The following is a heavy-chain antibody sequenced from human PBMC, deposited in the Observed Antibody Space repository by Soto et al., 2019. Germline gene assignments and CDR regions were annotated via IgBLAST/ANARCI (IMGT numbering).Heavy chain of an antibody. V-gene: IGHV1-3*01. CDR2: INAGDDNT. D-gene: IGHD3-10*01. J-gene: IGHJ4*02. Sequence: ASVKVSCKASGYTFTNYGISWVRQAPGQRPEWMGWINAGDDNTKYSQKFQGRVTITRDTSASTAYMELSSLRSEDTAVYYCARDPVTKVRGVIPYLDYWGQGTLVTVSS. CDR1: GYTFTNYG. CDR3: ARDPVTKVRGVIPYLDY.